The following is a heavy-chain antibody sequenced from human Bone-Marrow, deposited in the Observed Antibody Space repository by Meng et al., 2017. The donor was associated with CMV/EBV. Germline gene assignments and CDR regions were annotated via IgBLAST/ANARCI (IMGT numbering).Heavy chain of an antibody. V-gene: IGHV1-2*06. CDR3: ARAFGCSSSTCYGYVFDN. CDR1: GYIFTDSY. J-gene: IGHJ3*02. D-gene: IGHD2-2*01. Sequence: ASVKVSCKASGYIFTDSYIHWVRQAPGQGLEWMGRINPNSGDTHYVQKFQGRVTMTGDTSISTAYMELSRLRSDDTAVYYCARAFGCSSSTCYGYVFDNWGQGTRVT. CDR2: INPNSGDT.